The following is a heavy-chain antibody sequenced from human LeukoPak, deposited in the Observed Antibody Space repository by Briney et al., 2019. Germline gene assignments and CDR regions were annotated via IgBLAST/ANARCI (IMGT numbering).Heavy chain of an antibody. CDR3: VNQISGWVY. J-gene: IGHJ4*02. V-gene: IGHV3-64D*06. CDR2: STSSTGST. D-gene: IGHD6-19*01. Sequence: GGSLRLSCAASGFTFSSYWMHWVRQAPGKGLEYVSGSTSSTGSTSYADSAKGRFTISRDNSKNTLYLQMSSLRPEDTAVYYCVNQISGWVYWGQGTPVTVSS. CDR1: GFTFSSYW.